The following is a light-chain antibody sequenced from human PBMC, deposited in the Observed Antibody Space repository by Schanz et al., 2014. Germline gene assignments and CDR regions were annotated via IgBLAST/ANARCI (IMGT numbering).Light chain of an antibody. CDR1: SSDVGRYNF. Sequence: QSALTQPASVSGSPGQSITISCTGTSSDVGRYNFVSWYQQHPDKAPKLMIYDVSNRPSGVSNRFSGSKSANTASLTISGLQAEDEAYYYCSSYTSSTLGVFGGGTKLTVL. J-gene: IGLJ3*02. CDR2: DVS. CDR3: SSYTSSTLGV. V-gene: IGLV2-14*03.